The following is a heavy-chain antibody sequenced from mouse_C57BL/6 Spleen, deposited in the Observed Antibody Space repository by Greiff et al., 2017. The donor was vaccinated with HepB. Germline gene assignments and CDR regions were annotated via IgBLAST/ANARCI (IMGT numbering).Heavy chain of an antibody. CDR3: ARRITTVVAGGYYYAMDY. CDR1: GFTFSDYG. V-gene: IGHV5-17*01. Sequence: EVQLVESGGGLVKPGGSLKLSCAASGFTFSDYGMHWVRQAPEKGLEWVAYISSGSSTIYYADTVKGRFTISRDNAKNTLFLQMTSLRSEDTAMYYCARRITTVVAGGYYYAMDYWGQGTSVTVSS. D-gene: IGHD1-1*01. CDR2: ISSGSSTI. J-gene: IGHJ4*01.